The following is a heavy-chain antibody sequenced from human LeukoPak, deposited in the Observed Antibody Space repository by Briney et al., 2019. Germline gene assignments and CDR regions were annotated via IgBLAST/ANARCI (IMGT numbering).Heavy chain of an antibody. V-gene: IGHV3-23*01. J-gene: IGHJ6*03. CDR1: GFTFSSYA. Sequence: GGSLRLSCAASGFTFSSYAMSWVRQAPGKGLEWVSAISGSGGSTYYADSVKGRFTISRDNSKNTLYLQMNSLRAEDTAVYYCWKEGGQQQPSYYYYMDVWGKGTTVTVSS. CDR3: WKEGGQQQPSYYYYMDV. CDR2: ISGSGGST. D-gene: IGHD6-13*01.